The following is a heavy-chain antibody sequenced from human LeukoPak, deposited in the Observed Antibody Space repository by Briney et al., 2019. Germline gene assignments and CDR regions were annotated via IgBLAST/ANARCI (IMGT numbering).Heavy chain of an antibody. CDR2: IYYSGST. J-gene: IGHJ4*02. CDR1: GGSISSSSYY. CDR3: ARQLYGAKGVSYFDY. D-gene: IGHD4-17*01. V-gene: IGHV4-39*01. Sequence: PSETLSLTCTVSGGSISSSSYYWGWIRQPPGKGLEWIGSIYYSGSTYYNPSLKSRVTIPVDTSKNQFSLKLSSVTAADTAVYYCARQLYGAKGVSYFDYWGQGTLVTVSS.